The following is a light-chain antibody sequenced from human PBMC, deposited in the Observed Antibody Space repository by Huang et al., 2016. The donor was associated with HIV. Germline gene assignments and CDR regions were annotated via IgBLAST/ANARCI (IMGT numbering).Light chain of an antibody. CDR3: QQHSNWPL. CDR2: DTS. V-gene: IGKV3-11*01. J-gene: IGKJ2*01. Sequence: EFVLTQSPATLYLSPGQRATLSGRASQSVSSYLAWYQQKPGQAPRLIIYDTSKRATGVPARFSGSGSGTDVTLTINRLEPEDFAVYYCQQHSNWPLLGQGTKLEI. CDR1: QSVSSY.